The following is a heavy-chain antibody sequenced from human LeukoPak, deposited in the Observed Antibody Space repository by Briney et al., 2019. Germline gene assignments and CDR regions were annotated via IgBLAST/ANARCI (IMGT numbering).Heavy chain of an antibody. CDR3: AREAQDFRTGNHRPGHYDYMDV. CDR1: GGSISSYY. D-gene: IGHD1-14*01. J-gene: IGHJ6*03. Sequence: SETLSLTCGVSGGSISSYYWAWIRQAPGKGLEWIGYIYYAGSTNYNPSLKSRVTMSVDMSRNQFSLRMTSVTAADTAVYYCAREAQDFRTGNHRPGHYDYMDVWGKGTAVTVSS. V-gene: IGHV4-59*01. CDR2: IYYAGST.